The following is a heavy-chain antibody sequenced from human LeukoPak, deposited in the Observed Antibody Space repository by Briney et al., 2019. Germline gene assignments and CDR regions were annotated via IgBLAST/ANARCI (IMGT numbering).Heavy chain of an antibody. CDR2: IYYSGST. CDR3: AREPPTYYYDSSGYLPGVDY. J-gene: IGHJ4*02. D-gene: IGHD3-22*01. CDR1: GGSISSSSHY. V-gene: IGHV4-39*07. Sequence: SETLSLTCTVSGGSISSSSHYWGWIRQPAGKGQEWIGSIYYSGSTYYNPSLKSRVTISVDTSKNQFSLKLSSVTAADTAVYYCAREPPTYYYDSSGYLPGVDYWGQGTLVTVSS.